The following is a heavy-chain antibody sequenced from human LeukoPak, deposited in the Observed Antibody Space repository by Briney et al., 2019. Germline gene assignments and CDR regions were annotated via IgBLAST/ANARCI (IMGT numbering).Heavy chain of an antibody. Sequence: GGSLRLSCAASGFTFSGYVMHWVRQAPGKGLEWVAIISYDGSNEYYADSVKGRFTISRDNSKNTLYLQMNSLRGEDTAVYYCARGGSYLSAFDIWGQGTMVTVSS. CDR1: GFTFSGYV. V-gene: IGHV3-30*14. CDR2: ISYDGSNE. CDR3: ARGGSYLSAFDI. D-gene: IGHD1-26*01. J-gene: IGHJ3*02.